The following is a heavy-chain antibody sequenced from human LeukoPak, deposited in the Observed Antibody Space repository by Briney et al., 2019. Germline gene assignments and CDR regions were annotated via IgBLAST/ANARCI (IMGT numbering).Heavy chain of an antibody. V-gene: IGHV3-74*01. CDR1: GFTFSSYW. D-gene: IGHD4-17*01. CDR3: ARGGDYGSNTDY. CDR2: MNTDGSNT. J-gene: IGHJ4*02. Sequence: GGSLRLSCAASGFTFSSYWMHWVRQAPGKGLVWVSRMNTDGSNTRYADSVKGRFTISRDNAKNTLYLQMNSLRAEDTAVYYCARGGDYGSNTDYWGQGTLVTVSS.